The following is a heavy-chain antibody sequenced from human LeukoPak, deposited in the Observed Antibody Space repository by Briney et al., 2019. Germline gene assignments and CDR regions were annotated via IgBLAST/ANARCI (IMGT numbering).Heavy chain of an antibody. D-gene: IGHD2-15*01. Sequence: GGSLRLSCAASGFTFSDYYMSWIRQAPGKGLEWVSYISSSGSTIYYADSVKGRFTISRDNAKNSLYLQMNSLRAEDTAVYYCARGLRYCSGGSCYLTMYGMDVWGQGTTVTVSS. CDR1: GFTFSDYY. V-gene: IGHV3-11*01. CDR3: ARGLRYCSGGSCYLTMYGMDV. J-gene: IGHJ6*02. CDR2: ISSSGSTI.